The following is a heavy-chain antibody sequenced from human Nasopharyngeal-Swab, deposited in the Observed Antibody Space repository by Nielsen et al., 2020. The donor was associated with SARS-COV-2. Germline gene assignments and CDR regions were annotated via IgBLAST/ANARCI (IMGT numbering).Heavy chain of an antibody. CDR1: GVSISSHY. CDR2: IYHSGST. CDR3: ARLDYSVYVDY. D-gene: IGHD5/OR15-5a*01. V-gene: IGHV4-59*08. J-gene: IGHJ4*02. Sequence: SETLSLTCSVSGVSISSHYWGWIRQSPGKGLEWIGYIYHSGSTNYNPSLKSRVTISVDTSKNQFSLKLSSVTAADTAVYHCARLDYSVYVDYWGQGTLVTVSS.